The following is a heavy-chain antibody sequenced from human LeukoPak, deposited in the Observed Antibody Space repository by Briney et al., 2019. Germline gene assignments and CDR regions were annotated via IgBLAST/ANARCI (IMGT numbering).Heavy chain of an antibody. CDR1: GFTFSNYW. Sequence: SGGSLRLSCAASGFTFSNYWMSWVRQAPGRGLEWEAKIKRDGSEKYYVGSVKGRFTISRDNAKNSLYLQMNSLRAEDAAVYYCVPSEGGRGYSFGHDAFDIWGQGTMVTVSS. J-gene: IGHJ3*02. D-gene: IGHD5-18*01. CDR2: IKRDGSEK. V-gene: IGHV3-7*05. CDR3: VPSEGGRGYSFGHDAFDI.